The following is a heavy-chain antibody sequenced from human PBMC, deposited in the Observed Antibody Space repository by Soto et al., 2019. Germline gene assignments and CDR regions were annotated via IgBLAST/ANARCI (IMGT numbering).Heavy chain of an antibody. J-gene: IGHJ6*02. CDR1: GFTFSSYS. CDR3: ARDQATVTTLYYYYGMDV. Sequence: EVQLVESGGGLVKPGGSLRLSCAASGFTFSSYSMNWVRQAPGKGLEWVSYISSSSSYIYYADSVKGRFTISRDNAKNSLYLQMNSLRAEDTAVYYCARDQATVTTLYYYYGMDVWGQGTTVTVSS. CDR2: ISSSSSYI. D-gene: IGHD4-17*01. V-gene: IGHV3-21*01.